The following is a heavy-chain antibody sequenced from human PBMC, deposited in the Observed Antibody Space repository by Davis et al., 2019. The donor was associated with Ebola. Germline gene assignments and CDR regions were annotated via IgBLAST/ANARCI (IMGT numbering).Heavy chain of an antibody. D-gene: IGHD5-12*01. V-gene: IGHV6-1*01. CDR1: GDSVSSAG. Sequence: PSETLSLTCAISGDSVSSAGWNWIRQSPSRGLEWLGRTYYTSKWHNDYGESVKSRISINPDTSKNQFSLQLSSVTPEDTAVYYCARGWLRSGFDYWGQGNLVIVSS. CDR2: TYYTSKWHN. J-gene: IGHJ4*02. CDR3: ARGWLRSGFDY.